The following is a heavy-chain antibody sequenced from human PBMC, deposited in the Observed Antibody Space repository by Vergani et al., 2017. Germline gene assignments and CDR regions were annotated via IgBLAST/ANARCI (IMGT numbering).Heavy chain of an antibody. V-gene: IGHV1-69-2*01. CDR3: SIDGRDCGGDCYYSTFDY. Sequence: EVQLVQSGTEVKQPGTTVNLSCKISGYTFTYYYIHWIRQAPGKGLEWMGLVDPEDGEPIYAEKFQGRVTITADTSAHTAFMQLSSLTSDDTAIYYCSIDGRDCGGDCYYSTFDYWAQGTLVTVSS. CDR2: VDPEDGEP. D-gene: IGHD2-21*02. CDR1: GYTFTYYY. J-gene: IGHJ4*02.